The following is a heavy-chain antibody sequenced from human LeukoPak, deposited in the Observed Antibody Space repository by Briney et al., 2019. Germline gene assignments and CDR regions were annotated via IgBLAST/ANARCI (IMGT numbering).Heavy chain of an antibody. D-gene: IGHD3-22*01. V-gene: IGHV4-39*07. CDR2: INYSGST. CDR1: GGSISSSSHY. Sequence: SETLSLTCTVSGGSISSSSHYWSWIRQPPGKGLEWIASINYSGSTYYNPSLKSRVTISVDTSKNQFSLKLSSVTAADTAVYYCARGTDYYDSSGFFWADAFDIWGQGTMVTVSS. J-gene: IGHJ3*02. CDR3: ARGTDYYDSSGFFWADAFDI.